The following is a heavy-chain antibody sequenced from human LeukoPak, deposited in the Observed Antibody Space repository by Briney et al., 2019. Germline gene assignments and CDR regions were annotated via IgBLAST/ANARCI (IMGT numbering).Heavy chain of an antibody. V-gene: IGHV4-59*08. Sequence: SETLSLTCTVSGGSISSYYWSWIQQPPGKGLEWIGYIYYSGSTNYNPSLKSRVTISVDTSKNQFSLKLSSVTAADTAVYYCARLYSSSWDYYFDYWGQGTLVTVSS. CDR3: ARLYSSSWDYYFDY. J-gene: IGHJ4*02. CDR2: IYYSGST. D-gene: IGHD6-13*01. CDR1: GGSISSYY.